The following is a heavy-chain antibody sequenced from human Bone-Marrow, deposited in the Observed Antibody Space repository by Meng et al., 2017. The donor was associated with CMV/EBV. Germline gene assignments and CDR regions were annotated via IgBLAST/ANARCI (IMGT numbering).Heavy chain of an antibody. CDR3: AKTRTYYDFWSGYIDY. CDR2: ISTSGSTI. J-gene: IGHJ4*02. D-gene: IGHD3-3*01. Sequence: GGSLRLSCVASGFTFSTYEMNWVRQAPGKGLEWVSYISTSGSTIYHADSVKGRFTISRDNSKNTLYLQMNSLRAEDTAVYYCAKTRTYYDFWSGYIDYWGQGTLVTVSS. CDR1: GFTFSTYE. V-gene: IGHV3-48*03.